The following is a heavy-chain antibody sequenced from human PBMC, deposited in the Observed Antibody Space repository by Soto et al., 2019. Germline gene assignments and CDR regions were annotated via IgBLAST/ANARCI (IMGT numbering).Heavy chain of an antibody. J-gene: IGHJ5*02. CDR2: ISGSGGST. Sequence: EVQLLESGGGLVQPGGSLRLSCAASGFTFSSYAMSWVRQAPGKGLEWVSAISGSGGSTYYADSVKGRFTISRDNSKNALYLQMKGLRAEDTAVYYCAKDPSPYYDILTGYSNWFDPWGQGTLVTVSS. CDR3: AKDPSPYYDILTGYSNWFDP. V-gene: IGHV3-23*01. D-gene: IGHD3-9*01. CDR1: GFTFSSYA.